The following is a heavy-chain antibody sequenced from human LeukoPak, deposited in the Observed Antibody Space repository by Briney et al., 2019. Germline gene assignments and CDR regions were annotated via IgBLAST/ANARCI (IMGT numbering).Heavy chain of an antibody. CDR1: GFTFSSYA. CDR3: ARSGMHSPPLYYFDY. Sequence: PGGSLRLSCAASGFTFSSYAMSWVRQAPGKGLEWVSVISGSGGTTFYTDSVKGRFTISRDNAKNSLYLQMNSLRAEDTAVYYCARSGMHSPPLYYFDYWGQGTLVTVSS. V-gene: IGHV3-23*01. CDR2: ISGSGGTT. D-gene: IGHD1-14*01. J-gene: IGHJ4*02.